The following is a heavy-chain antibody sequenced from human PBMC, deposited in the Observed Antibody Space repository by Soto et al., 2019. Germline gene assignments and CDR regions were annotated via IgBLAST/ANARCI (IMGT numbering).Heavy chain of an antibody. D-gene: IGHD1-7*01. CDR2: IYHSGST. CDR3: ARVEITGTTGGYYYYGMDV. CDR1: GGSISSSNW. J-gene: IGHJ6*02. V-gene: IGHV4-4*02. Sequence: SETLSLTCAVSGGSISSSNWWSWVRQPPGKGLEWIGEIYHSGSTNYNPSLKSRVTISVDKSKNQFSLKLSSVTAADTAVYYCARVEITGTTGGYYYYGMDVWGQGTTVTVSS.